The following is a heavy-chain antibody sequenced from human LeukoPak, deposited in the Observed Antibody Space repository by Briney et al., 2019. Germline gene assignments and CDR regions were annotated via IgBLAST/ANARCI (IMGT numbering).Heavy chain of an antibody. CDR2: IYSSGSA. Sequence: SETLSLTCTVSGGSISSYYWSWIRQPPGKGLEWIGYIYSSGSAIYNPSLKSRVTISEDTSKNQFSLKLSSVTAADTAVYYCARDSGRFDVFDIWGQGTMVTVSS. J-gene: IGHJ3*02. CDR1: GGSISSYY. D-gene: IGHD3-10*01. V-gene: IGHV4-4*08. CDR3: ARDSGRFDVFDI.